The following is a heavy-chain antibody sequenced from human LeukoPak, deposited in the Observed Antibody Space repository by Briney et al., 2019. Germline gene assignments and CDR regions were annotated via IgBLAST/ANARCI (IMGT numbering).Heavy chain of an antibody. J-gene: IGHJ6*02. CDR3: ARDAYHYGSGSYKNYYGMDV. CDR1: GFSFDDYV. D-gene: IGHD3-10*01. Sequence: PGGSLRLSCAASGFSFDDYVMHWVRQAPGKGLEWVSGISWNSGSIGYADSVKGRFTISRDNAKNSLYLQMNSLRAEDTAVYYCARDAYHYGSGSYKNYYGMDVWGQGTTVTVSS. CDR2: ISWNSGSI. V-gene: IGHV3-9*01.